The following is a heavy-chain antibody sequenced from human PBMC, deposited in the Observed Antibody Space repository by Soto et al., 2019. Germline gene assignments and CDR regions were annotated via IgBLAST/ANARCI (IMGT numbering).Heavy chain of an antibody. Sequence: GGSLRLSCAASGFTFSSYAMSWVRQAPGKGLEWVSAISGSGGSTYYADSVKGRFTISRDNSKNTLYLQMNSLRAEDTAVYYCAKTGGSDFWSGYLSVRYYYYMDVWGKGTTVTVSS. CDR3: AKTGGSDFWSGYLSVRYYYYMDV. J-gene: IGHJ6*03. V-gene: IGHV3-23*01. CDR2: ISGSGGST. D-gene: IGHD3-3*01. CDR1: GFTFSSYA.